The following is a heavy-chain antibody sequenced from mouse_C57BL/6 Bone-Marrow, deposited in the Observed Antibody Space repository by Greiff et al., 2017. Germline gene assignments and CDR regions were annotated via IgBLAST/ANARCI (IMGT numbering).Heavy chain of an antibody. CDR1: GYTFTSYW. CDR3: ARRRYYGSSSPWFAY. J-gene: IGHJ3*01. CDR2: IHPNSGST. V-gene: IGHV1-64*01. Sequence: QVQLQQPGAELVKPGASVKLSCKASGYTFTSYWMHWVKQRPGQGLEWIGMIHPNSGSTNYNEKFKSKATLTVDKSSSTAYMQLSSLTSEDSAVYYCARRRYYGSSSPWFAYWGQGTRVTVSA. D-gene: IGHD1-1*01.